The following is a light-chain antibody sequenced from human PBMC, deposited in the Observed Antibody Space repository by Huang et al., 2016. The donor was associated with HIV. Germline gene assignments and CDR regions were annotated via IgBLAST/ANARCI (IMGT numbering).Light chain of an antibody. Sequence: EIVMTQSPATLSVSPGERATLSCRASQSVSSNLAWYQQKPGQAPRRLIYGASTRDTGIPARFSGSGSGTECTLTISSLQSEDFAVYYCQQYNNWPRTFGQGTKVEIK. CDR3: QQYNNWPRT. J-gene: IGKJ1*01. V-gene: IGKV3-15*01. CDR1: QSVSSN. CDR2: GAS.